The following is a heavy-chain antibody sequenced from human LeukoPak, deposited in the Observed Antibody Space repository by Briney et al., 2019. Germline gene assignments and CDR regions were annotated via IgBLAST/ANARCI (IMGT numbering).Heavy chain of an antibody. CDR3: AKDRDAGGSCVDY. CDR1: GFTFSSYG. J-gene: IGHJ4*02. CDR2: ISYDGSNK. V-gene: IGHV3-30*18. Sequence: PGGSLRLSCAASGFTFSSYGMHWVRQAPGKGLEWVAVISYDGSNKYYADSVKGRFTISRDNSKNTLYLQMNSLRAEGTAVYYCAKDRDAGGSCVDYWGQGTLVTVSS. D-gene: IGHD2-15*01.